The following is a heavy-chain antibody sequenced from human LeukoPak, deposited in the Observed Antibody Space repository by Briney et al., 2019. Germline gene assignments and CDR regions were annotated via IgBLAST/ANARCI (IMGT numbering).Heavy chain of an antibody. D-gene: IGHD3-10*01. CDR1: GFTFSNYA. Sequence: GGSLRLSCAASGFTFSNYAMHWVRQAPGKGLEWVSGISWNSGSIGYADSVKGRFTISRDNAKNSLYLQMNSLRAEDTALYYCAKDLYGSGSYYGMDVWGQGTTVTVSS. CDR2: ISWNSGSI. J-gene: IGHJ6*02. CDR3: AKDLYGSGSYYGMDV. V-gene: IGHV3-9*01.